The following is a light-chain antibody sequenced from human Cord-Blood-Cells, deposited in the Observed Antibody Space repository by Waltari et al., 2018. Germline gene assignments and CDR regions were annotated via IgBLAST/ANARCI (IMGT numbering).Light chain of an antibody. CDR2: EGS. J-gene: IGLJ2*01. Sequence: QSALTQPAPVSAAPGQSMPISCTGTTSDGGSYNLISWHQQHPGKAPTLMIYEGSKRPSGVYNCFSGTKAGKTALLTISGHQAEDEDDYYCGSYAGSSTVVFGGGTKLTVL. CDR1: TSDGGSYNL. V-gene: IGLV2-23*01. CDR3: GSYAGSSTVV.